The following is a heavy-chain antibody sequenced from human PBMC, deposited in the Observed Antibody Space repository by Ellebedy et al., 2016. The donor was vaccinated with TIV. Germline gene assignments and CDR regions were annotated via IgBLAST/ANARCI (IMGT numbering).Heavy chain of an antibody. Sequence: PGGSLRLSCAASGFTFTDFHMHWVRQAPATGLEWVAVIWFDGSLTFYADSVKGRFTLSRDNSKNMLYLQMDNLRVEDTALYYYARELLGGQGDMDVWGQGTTVTVSS. CDR1: GFTFTDFH. D-gene: IGHD1-26*01. V-gene: IGHV3-33*01. J-gene: IGHJ6*02. CDR2: IWFDGSLT. CDR3: ARELLGGQGDMDV.